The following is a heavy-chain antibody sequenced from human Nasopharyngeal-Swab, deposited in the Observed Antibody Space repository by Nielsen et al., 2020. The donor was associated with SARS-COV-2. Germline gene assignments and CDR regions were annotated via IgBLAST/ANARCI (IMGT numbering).Heavy chain of an antibody. CDR3: AKDKAYTGLITMGTSDAFDI. D-gene: IGHD3-10*01. CDR1: GFTFSSYA. V-gene: IGHV3-23*01. Sequence: GGSLRLSCAASGFTFSSYAMSWVRQAPGKGLEWVSAISGSGGSTYYADSVKGRFTISRDNSKNTLYLQMKSLRAEDTAVYYCAKDKAYTGLITMGTSDAFDIWGQGTMVTVSS. J-gene: IGHJ3*02. CDR2: ISGSGGST.